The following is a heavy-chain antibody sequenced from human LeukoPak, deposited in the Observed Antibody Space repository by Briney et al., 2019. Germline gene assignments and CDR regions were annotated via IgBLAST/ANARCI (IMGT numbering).Heavy chain of an antibody. D-gene: IGHD2-2*01. CDR3: ARDGRIRGYCSSSCHSVDAFDI. J-gene: IGHJ3*02. CDR2: IYYSGST. CDR1: GGSISSSSYY. V-gene: IGHV4-39*07. Sequence: NPSETLSLTCTVSGGSISSSSYYWGWIRQPPGKGLEWIGSIYYSGSTNYNPSLKSRVTISVDTSKIQFSLELSSVTAADTAVYYCARDGRIRGYCSSSCHSVDAFDIWGQGTVVTVSS.